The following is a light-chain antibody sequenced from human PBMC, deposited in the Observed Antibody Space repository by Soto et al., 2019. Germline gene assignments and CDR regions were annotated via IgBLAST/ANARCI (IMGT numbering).Light chain of an antibody. V-gene: IGKV3-11*01. CDR1: QSVSSY. CDR3: QQRFNWPRFT. Sequence: EIVLTQSPATLSLSPGERATLSCRASQSVSSYLAWYQQKPGQAPRLLIYDASNRATGSPARFSGGGSGTDFTLAISSLEPEDCAVYYCQQRFNWPRFTFGQGTKLEIK. J-gene: IGKJ2*01. CDR2: DAS.